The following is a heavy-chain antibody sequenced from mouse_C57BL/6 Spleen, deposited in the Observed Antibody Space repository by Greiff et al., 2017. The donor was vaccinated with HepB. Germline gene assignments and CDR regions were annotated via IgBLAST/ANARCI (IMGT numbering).Heavy chain of an antibody. J-gene: IGHJ1*03. CDR1: GYTFTSYW. Sequence: QVQLQQPGAELVKPGASVKMSCKASGYTFTSYWITWVKQRPGQGLEWIGDIYPGSGSTNYNEKFKSKATLTVDTSSSTAYMQLSSLPSEDSAVYYCARGRDDYDGAWYFDVWGTGTTVTVSS. CDR2: IYPGSGST. CDR3: ARGRDDYDGAWYFDV. D-gene: IGHD2-4*01. V-gene: IGHV1-55*01.